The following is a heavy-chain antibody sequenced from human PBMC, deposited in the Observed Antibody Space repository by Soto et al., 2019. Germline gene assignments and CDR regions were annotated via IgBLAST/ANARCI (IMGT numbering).Heavy chain of an antibody. D-gene: IGHD2-2*01. J-gene: IGHJ4*02. CDR1: GGTFSSYT. CDR3: ASQYQPLNVASFDY. Sequence: QVQLVQSGAEVKKPGSSVKVSCKASGGTFSSYTISWVRQAPGQGLEWMGRIIPILGIANYAQKFQGRVTITADNSTSTAYMELSSLRSEDTAVYYCASQYQPLNVASFDYWGQGTLVTVSS. V-gene: IGHV1-69*02. CDR2: IIPILGIA.